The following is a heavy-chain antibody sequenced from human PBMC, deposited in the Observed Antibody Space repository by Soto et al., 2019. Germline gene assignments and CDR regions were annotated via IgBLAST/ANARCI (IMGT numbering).Heavy chain of an antibody. V-gene: IGHV3-21*06. CDR2: ISSSSYI. J-gene: IGHJ4*02. CDR3: ARESEDLTSNFDY. Sequence: GGSLILSCAASGCNFGSYIMNWVRQAPGKGLEWVSSISSSSYIYYADSVKGRFTISRDNAKNSLYLEMNSLRAEDTAVYYCARESEDLTSNFDYWGQGTLVTVSS. CDR1: GCNFGSYI.